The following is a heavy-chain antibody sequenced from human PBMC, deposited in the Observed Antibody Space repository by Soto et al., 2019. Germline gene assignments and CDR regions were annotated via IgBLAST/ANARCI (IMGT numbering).Heavy chain of an antibody. V-gene: IGHV3-11*01. D-gene: IGHD3-3*01. CDR1: GFTFGGYY. CDR2: ISSSGSTI. J-gene: IGHJ6*03. Sequence: GGSLRLSCAASGFTFGGYYMSWIGQGPGKGLEWFSYISSSGSTIYYADSVKGRFTISRDNAKNSLYLQMNSLRAEDTAVYYCARVPPSRFLELLLNYYYMDVWGKGTTVTVSS. CDR3: ARVPPSRFLELLLNYYYMDV.